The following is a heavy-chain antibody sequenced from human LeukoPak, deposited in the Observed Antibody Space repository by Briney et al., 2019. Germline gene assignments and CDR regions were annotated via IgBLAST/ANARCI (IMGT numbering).Heavy chain of an antibody. J-gene: IGHJ6*03. V-gene: IGHV3-48*01. Sequence: QPGGPLILSSAASGFPLRSYSMNWVRQAPGKGLEWAPYISRSSSTIYYADSVKGRFTISRDNAKNTLYLQMNSLRAEYTAVYYCAREAGTYYFYMYGWGKGTTVTVS. D-gene: IGHD1-14*01. CDR1: GFPLRSYS. CDR2: ISRSSSTI. CDR3: AREAGTYYFYMYG.